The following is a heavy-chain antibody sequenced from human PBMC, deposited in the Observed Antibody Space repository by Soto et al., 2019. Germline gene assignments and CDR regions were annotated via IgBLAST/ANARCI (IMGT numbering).Heavy chain of an antibody. D-gene: IGHD3-3*01. J-gene: IGHJ5*01. V-gene: IGHV2-70*01. CDR1: GFSLSSIGMC. CDR2: IDWDGDE. Sequence: GSGPTLVNPTQTLTLTCTFSGFSLSSIGMCVSWIRQPPGKALEWLALIDWDGDEYYSTSLETRLTISKDTSKNQVVLTMSNMDPVDTATYYCARSITRSGFFSWFDSWGQGTLVTVSS. CDR3: ARSITRSGFFSWFDS.